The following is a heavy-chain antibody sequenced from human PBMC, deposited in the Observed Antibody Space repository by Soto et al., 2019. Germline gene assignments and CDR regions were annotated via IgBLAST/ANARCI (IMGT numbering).Heavy chain of an antibody. V-gene: IGHV4-31*03. CDR3: ARDSGYDFWSGYYPFYYGMDV. J-gene: IGHJ6*02. D-gene: IGHD3-3*01. Sequence: LSLTCTVSGGSISSGGYYWSWIRQHPGKGLEWIGYIYYSGSTYYNPSLKSRVTISVDTSKNQFALKLSSVTAADTAVYYCARDSGYDFWSGYYPFYYGMDVWGQGTTVTVSS. CDR1: GGSISSGGYY. CDR2: IYYSGST.